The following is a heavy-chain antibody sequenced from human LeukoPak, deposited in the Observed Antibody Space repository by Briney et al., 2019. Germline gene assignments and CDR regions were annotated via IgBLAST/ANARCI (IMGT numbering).Heavy chain of an antibody. D-gene: IGHD1-26*01. Sequence: SETLSLTCAVYEGSLTGYFWSWLRQPPGKGLEWIGEISIAGEINYNPSLRSRATIALDTTKNQFSLKLSSVTAADTAVYYCAREYSGSQDGLDIWGQGTMVTVSS. CDR1: EGSLTGYF. CDR2: ISIAGEI. J-gene: IGHJ3*02. V-gene: IGHV4-34*01. CDR3: AREYSGSQDGLDI.